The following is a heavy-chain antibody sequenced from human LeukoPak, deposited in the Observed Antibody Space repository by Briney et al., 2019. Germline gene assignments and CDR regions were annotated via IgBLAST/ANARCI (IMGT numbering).Heavy chain of an antibody. J-gene: IGHJ4*02. CDR1: GFTFSSYS. D-gene: IGHD3-22*01. V-gene: IGHV3-21*06. CDR2: ISGSSSYI. Sequence: GGSLRLSCAASGFTFSSYSMNWVRQAPGKGLEWVSSISGSSSYIYYADSVKGRFTISRDNAKNSLYLQMNSLRAEDTAVYYCARDNYYYDSSGYYHFDYWGQGTLVTVSS. CDR3: ARDNYYYDSSGYYHFDY.